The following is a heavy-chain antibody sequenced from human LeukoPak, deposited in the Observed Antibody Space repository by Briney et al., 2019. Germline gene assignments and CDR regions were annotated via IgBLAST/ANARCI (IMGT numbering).Heavy chain of an antibody. CDR2: IYYSGST. J-gene: IGHJ5*02. Sequence: PSETLSLTCTVSGGYISSRSSYWGWIRQPPGKGLQWIGSIYYSGSTYYNPSLKSRVTIAVDTSKNQFSLKLSSVTAADTAVYCCARHARIVVVPAAAGGWFDPWGQGTLVTVSS. V-gene: IGHV4-39*01. D-gene: IGHD2-2*01. CDR1: GGYISSRSSY. CDR3: ARHARIVVVPAAAGGWFDP.